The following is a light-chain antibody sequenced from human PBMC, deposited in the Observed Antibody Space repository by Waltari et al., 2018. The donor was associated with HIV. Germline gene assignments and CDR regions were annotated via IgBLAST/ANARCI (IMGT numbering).Light chain of an antibody. CDR2: EVS. Sequence: QSALTQPPSASGSPGQLVSISCTGTSSDVGGYNFVSWYQQHPGKAPKLMIYEVSKRPSGGPDRFSGCKSGNTASLTVSGLQAEDEADYYGSSYAGSNNLWVFGGGTKLTVL. CDR1: SSDVGGYNF. CDR3: SSYAGSNNLWV. J-gene: IGLJ3*02. V-gene: IGLV2-8*01.